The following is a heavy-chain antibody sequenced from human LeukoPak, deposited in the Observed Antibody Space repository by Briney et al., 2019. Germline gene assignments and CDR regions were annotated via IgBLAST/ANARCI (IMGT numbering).Heavy chain of an antibody. Sequence: SETLSLTCAVYGGSFSGYYWSWIRQPPGKGLEWIGEINHSGSTNYNPSLKSRVTISVDTSKNQFSLKLSSVTAADTAVYYCARTFGGVNYFDYWGQGTLVTVSS. CDR1: GGSFSGYY. V-gene: IGHV4-34*01. J-gene: IGHJ4*02. CDR3: ARTFGGVNYFDY. CDR2: INHSGST. D-gene: IGHD3-16*01.